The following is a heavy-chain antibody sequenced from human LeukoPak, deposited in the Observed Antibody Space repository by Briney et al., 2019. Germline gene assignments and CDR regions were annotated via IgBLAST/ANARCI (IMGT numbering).Heavy chain of an antibody. CDR2: IRSKSNGGTT. Sequence: GGSLRLSCTASGFTFINAWMSWVRQAPGEGLEWVGRIRSKSNGGTTDYAAPVKGRFTISRDDSKNTLYLQMNSLKTEDTAVYYCTTGSIYWGQGTLVTVSS. V-gene: IGHV3-15*01. D-gene: IGHD2-21*01. J-gene: IGHJ4*02. CDR3: TTGSIY. CDR1: GFTFINAW.